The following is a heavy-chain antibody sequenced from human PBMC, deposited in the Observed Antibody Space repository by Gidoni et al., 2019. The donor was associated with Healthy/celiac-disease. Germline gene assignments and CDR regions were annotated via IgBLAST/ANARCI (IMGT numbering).Heavy chain of an antibody. V-gene: IGHV4-34*01. Sequence: QVQLQQWGAGLLKPSETLSLTCAVYGGYFSGYYWSWIRRPPGKGLEWIGEINHSGSTNYNPSLKSRVTISVDTSKNQFSLKLSSVTAADTAVYYCARGLRGGSGYYYWFDPWGQGTLVTVSS. J-gene: IGHJ5*02. D-gene: IGHD3-3*01. CDR2: INHSGST. CDR1: GGYFSGYY. CDR3: ARGLRGGSGYYYWFDP.